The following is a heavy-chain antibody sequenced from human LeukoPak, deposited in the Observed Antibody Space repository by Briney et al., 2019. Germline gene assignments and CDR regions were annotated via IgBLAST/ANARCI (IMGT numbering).Heavy chain of an antibody. CDR1: GVTFSIYA. J-gene: IGHJ3*02. V-gene: IGHV3-30*04. CDR2: ISYKVSNK. Sequence: GGSLRLSCAPSGVTFSIYAIHWVRLAPGKRLEWVAVISYKVSNKYYADSVKSRFTISRDNSKNTLYLQMNSLRAEDTDVYYCARPSSGYYYDYFSAAFDIWGQGTMVTVSS. D-gene: IGHD3-22*01. CDR3: ARPSSGYYYDYFSAAFDI.